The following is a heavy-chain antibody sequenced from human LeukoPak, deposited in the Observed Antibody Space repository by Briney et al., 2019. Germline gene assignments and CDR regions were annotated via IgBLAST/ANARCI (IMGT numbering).Heavy chain of an antibody. V-gene: IGHV4-59*08. CDR2: IFYSGSP. CDR1: GGSISSFY. D-gene: IGHD3-22*01. Sequence: SETLSLTCTVSGGSISSFYWSWIRQPPGKGLEWIGSIFYSGSPNFHPSLKSRVTTSVDTSRNQFSLKLSSVTAADTAMYYCARTLAFYSSGFDYWGQRVLVTVSS. CDR3: ARTLAFYSSGFDY. J-gene: IGHJ4*02.